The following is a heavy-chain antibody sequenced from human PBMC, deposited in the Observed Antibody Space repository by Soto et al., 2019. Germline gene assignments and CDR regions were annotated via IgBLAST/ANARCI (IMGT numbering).Heavy chain of an antibody. CDR1: GYSFASYW. D-gene: IGHD5-12*01. J-gene: IGHJ6*02. Sequence: GESLTISCNGSGYSFASYWINWVRQVPGKGLEWMGRIDPTDSYTNYSPSFQGRVTLSADKSISTVYLQWSSLGASDTATYYCSTRPSGAKNGYTTYYFHGLDFWGQGPTVTVSS. CDR2: IDPTDSYT. V-gene: IGHV5-10-1*01. CDR3: STRPSGAKNGYTTYYFHGLDF.